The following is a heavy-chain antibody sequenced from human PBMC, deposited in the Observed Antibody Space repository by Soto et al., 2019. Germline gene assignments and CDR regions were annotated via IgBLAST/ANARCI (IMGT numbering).Heavy chain of an antibody. J-gene: IGHJ4*02. CDR2: IYYSGST. Sequence: SETLSLTCTVSGGSISSGVYYWSWIRQHPGKGLEWIGYIYYSGSTYYNPSLKSRVTISVDTSKNQFSLKLSSVTAADTAVYYCAKGLGRPARLRYVDVPDYWGQGTLVTVSS. D-gene: IGHD3-9*01. CDR1: GGSISSGVYY. CDR3: AKGLGRPARLRYVDVPDY. V-gene: IGHV4-31*03.